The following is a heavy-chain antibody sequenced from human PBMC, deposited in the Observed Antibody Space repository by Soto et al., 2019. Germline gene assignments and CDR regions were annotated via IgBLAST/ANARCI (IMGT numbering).Heavy chain of an antibody. CDR2: IYYSGST. CDR1: GGSISSSSYY. V-gene: IGHV4-39*01. D-gene: IGHD3-9*01. J-gene: IGHJ6*02. CDR3: AIIPYDILTGYYGMDF. Sequence: SETLSLTCTVSGGSISSSSYYWGWIRQPPGKGLEWIGSIYYSGSTCYNPSLKSRVTISVDTSKNQFSLRLSAVTAADTAVYYCAIIPYDILTGYYGMDFWGQGTTFT.